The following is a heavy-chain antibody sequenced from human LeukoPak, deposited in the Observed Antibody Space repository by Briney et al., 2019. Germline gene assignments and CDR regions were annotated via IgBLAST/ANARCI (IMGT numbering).Heavy chain of an antibody. CDR1: GGSISSHY. CDR3: ARDPSPRSVAARGLDAFDI. Sequence: SETLSLTCTVSGGSISSHYWSWIRQPPGKGLEWSGDIYYSGSTNYKPSLKSRVTISVDTSKNQFSLKLSSVTAADTAVYYCARDPSPRSVAARGLDAFDIWGQGTMVTVSS. V-gene: IGHV4-59*11. D-gene: IGHD6-6*01. J-gene: IGHJ3*02. CDR2: IYYSGST.